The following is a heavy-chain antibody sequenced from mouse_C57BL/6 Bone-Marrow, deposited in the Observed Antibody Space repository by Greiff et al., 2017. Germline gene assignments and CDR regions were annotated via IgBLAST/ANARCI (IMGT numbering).Heavy chain of an antibody. CDR1: GYTFTSYW. V-gene: IGHV1-69*01. D-gene: IGHD1-1*01. J-gene: IGHJ1*03. CDR3: ARENYYGSSYDWYFDV. CDR2: IDPSDSYT. Sequence: QVQLQQPGAELVMPGASVKLSCKASGYTFTSYWMHWVKQRPGQGLEWIGEIDPSDSYTNYNQKFTGKSTLTVDKSSSTAYMQLSSLTSEDSAVYYCARENYYGSSYDWYFDVWGTGTTVTVSS.